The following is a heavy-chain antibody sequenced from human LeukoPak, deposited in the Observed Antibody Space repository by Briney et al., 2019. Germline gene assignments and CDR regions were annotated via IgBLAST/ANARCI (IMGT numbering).Heavy chain of an antibody. D-gene: IGHD3-3*01. CDR2: IYYSGST. V-gene: IGHV4-61*01. Sequence: PSETLSLTCTVSGGSVSSGSYYGSWIRQPPGKGLEWIGYIYYSGSTNYNPSLKSRVTISVDTSKNQFSLKLSSVTAADTAVYYCAREGPSFWSGPDYGMDVWGQGTTVTVSS. CDR1: GGSVSSGSYY. CDR3: AREGPSFWSGPDYGMDV. J-gene: IGHJ6*02.